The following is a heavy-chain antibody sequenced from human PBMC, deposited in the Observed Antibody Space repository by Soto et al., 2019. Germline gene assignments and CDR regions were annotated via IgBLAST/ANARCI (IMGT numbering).Heavy chain of an antibody. CDR2: ISAYNGNT. CDR3: ARECPARYYYYGMDV. CDR1: GYSFTTYG. Sequence: QVQLVQSGGEVKKPGASVKVSCKTSGYSFTTYGISWVRQAPGQGLEWMGWISAYNGNTNYAQKLQDRVTMTTDTSTSTAYMELRRLRSDDPAVYYCARECPARYYYYGMDVWVQGSTVTVSS. V-gene: IGHV1-18*01. J-gene: IGHJ6*02.